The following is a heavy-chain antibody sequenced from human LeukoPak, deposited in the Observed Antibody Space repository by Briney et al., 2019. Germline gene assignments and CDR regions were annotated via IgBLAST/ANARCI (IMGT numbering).Heavy chain of an antibody. CDR2: ISAYNGNT. V-gene: IGHV1-18*01. CDR1: GYTFTSFG. J-gene: IGHJ3*02. D-gene: IGHD3-10*01. CDR3: AHYGSGSYYGAFDI. Sequence: ASVKVSCKASGYTFTSFGISWVRQAPGQGLEWMEWISAYNGNTNYAQKLQGRVTMTTDTSTSTAYMELRSLRSDDTAVYYCAHYGSGSYYGAFDIWGRGTMVTVSS.